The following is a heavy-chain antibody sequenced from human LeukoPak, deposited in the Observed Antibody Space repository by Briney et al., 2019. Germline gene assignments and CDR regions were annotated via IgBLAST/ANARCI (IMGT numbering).Heavy chain of an antibody. CDR2: IWYDGSNK. Sequence: GGSLRLSCAASGFTFSSYGMHWVRQAPGKGLEWVAVIWYDGSNKYYADSVKGRFTISRDNSKNTLYLQMNSLRAEDTAVYYCARDRAVAARREYYLDYWGQGTLVTVSS. J-gene: IGHJ4*02. D-gene: IGHD6-19*01. V-gene: IGHV3-33*01. CDR3: ARDRAVAARREYYLDY. CDR1: GFTFSSYG.